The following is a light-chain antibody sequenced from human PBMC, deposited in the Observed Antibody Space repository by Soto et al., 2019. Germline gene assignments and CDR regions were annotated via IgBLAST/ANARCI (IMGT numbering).Light chain of an antibody. CDR2: GAS. V-gene: IGKV3-20*01. J-gene: IGKJ2*01. CDR1: QSVSSSY. Sequence: EIVLTQSPGTLSLSPGERATLSCRASQSVSSSYLAWYQQKPGQAPRLLIYGASSRATGIPDRFSGSGSGTDLTLTISRLEPEDFAVYYCQQYGSSPPTYTFGQGTKLEIK. CDR3: QQYGSSPPTYT.